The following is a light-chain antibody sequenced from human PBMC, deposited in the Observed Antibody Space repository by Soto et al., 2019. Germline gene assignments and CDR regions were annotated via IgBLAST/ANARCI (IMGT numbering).Light chain of an antibody. CDR1: QSVSSN. V-gene: IGKV3-15*01. J-gene: IGKJ1*01. CDR2: GAS. CDR3: QQYNNWPVT. Sequence: EIVMTQSPATLSVSPGERATLSCRASQSVSSNLAWYQQKPGQAPRLLIYGASTRATAIPARFSGSGSGAEFTLTISSLQSEDFAVYYRQQYNNWPVTFGQGTKVEI.